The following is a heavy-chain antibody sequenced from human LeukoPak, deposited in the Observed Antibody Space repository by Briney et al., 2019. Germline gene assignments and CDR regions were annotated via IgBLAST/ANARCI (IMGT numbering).Heavy chain of an antibody. CDR2: ISSSSSYI. Sequence: GGSLRLSCAASGFTFSSYSMNWVRQAPGKGLEWVSSISSSSSYIYYADSVKGRFTISRDNAKNSLYLQMNSLRAEDTAVYYCASGGGSGYDWVHWGQGTLVTVSS. CDR3: ASGGGSGYDWVH. CDR1: GFTFSSYS. J-gene: IGHJ4*02. V-gene: IGHV3-21*01. D-gene: IGHD5-12*01.